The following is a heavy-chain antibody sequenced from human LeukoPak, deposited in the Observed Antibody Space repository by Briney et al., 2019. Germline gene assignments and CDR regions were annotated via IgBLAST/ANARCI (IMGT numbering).Heavy chain of an antibody. CDR3: ARGRGVATISPFFDY. CDR1: GFPFSNSW. V-gene: IGHV3-7*03. J-gene: IGHJ4*02. CDR2: IKSDGSGI. D-gene: IGHD5-12*01. Sequence: GGSLRLSCAVSGFPFSNSWMYWVRQAPGKGLEGVANIKSDGSGISYVDSVKGRFIISRDNARNSLYLQMNSLRAEDTAVYYCARGRGVATISPFFDYWGQGTLVTVSS.